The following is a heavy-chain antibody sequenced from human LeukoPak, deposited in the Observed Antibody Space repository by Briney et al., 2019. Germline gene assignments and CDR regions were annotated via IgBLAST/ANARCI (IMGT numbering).Heavy chain of an antibody. CDR2: IIPIIDAA. D-gene: IGHD6-19*01. Sequence: SVKVSCKASGYNFITYPLIWVRQAPGQGPEWMGRIIPIIDAASYAHNFQDRVTITADISMSTAYMELSSLTSDDTAVYYCTRGMQSNWFDPWGQGTLVTVSS. J-gene: IGHJ5*02. CDR3: TRGMQSNWFDP. CDR1: GYNFITYP. V-gene: IGHV1-69*08.